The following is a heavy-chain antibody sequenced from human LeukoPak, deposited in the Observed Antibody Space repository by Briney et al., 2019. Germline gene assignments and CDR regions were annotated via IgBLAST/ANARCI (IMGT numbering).Heavy chain of an antibody. CDR2: INQDGSGK. Sequence: PGGSLRLSCAASGFTFSSYWMAWVRQAPGKGLEWVGNINQDGSGKNYVDSVKGRLTIFRDNAQNSLYLQMNTLRAEDTAVYYCARDTSGSLDFWGQGTLVTVSS. J-gene: IGHJ4*02. CDR1: GFTFSSYW. CDR3: ARDTSGSLDF. D-gene: IGHD1-26*01. V-gene: IGHV3-7*05.